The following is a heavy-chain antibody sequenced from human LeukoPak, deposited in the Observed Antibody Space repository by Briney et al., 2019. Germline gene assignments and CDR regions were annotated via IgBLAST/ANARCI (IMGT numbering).Heavy chain of an antibody. CDR2: ISAYNKR. Sequence: ASVKVSCKASGYTFTSYGINWVRQAPGQGLEWMGWISAYNKRNYAQKFQGRVTMTTDTSTSTAYMELRNLRSDDTAVYYCARVSAPPDYGDYVSENWFDPWGQGALVTVSS. CDR3: ARVSAPPDYGDYVSENWFDP. CDR1: GYTFTSYG. V-gene: IGHV1-18*01. D-gene: IGHD4-17*01. J-gene: IGHJ5*02.